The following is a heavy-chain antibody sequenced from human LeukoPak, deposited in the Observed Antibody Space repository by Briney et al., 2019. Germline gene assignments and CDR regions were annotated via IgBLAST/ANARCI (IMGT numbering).Heavy chain of an antibody. CDR3: AREEYYYMDV. CDR1: GFTFSSYA. Sequence: GGSLRLSCAASGFTFSSYAMIWVRQAPGKGLEWVSGTNDSGGSTYYADSVKGRFTISRDNDKNTLYLQMNSLRAEDTAVYYCAREEYYYMDVWGKGTTVTVSS. CDR2: TNDSGGST. J-gene: IGHJ6*03. V-gene: IGHV3-23*01.